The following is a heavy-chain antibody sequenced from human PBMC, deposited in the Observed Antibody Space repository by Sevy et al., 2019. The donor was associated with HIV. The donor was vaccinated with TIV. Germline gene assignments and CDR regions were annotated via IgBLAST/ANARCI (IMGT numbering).Heavy chain of an antibody. CDR1: GFTFSSYD. D-gene: IGHD6-13*01. CDR3: AKDIAAATVFDY. Sequence: GGSLRLSCAASGFTFSSYDMSWVRQAPGKGLEWVSAISGSGGSTYYADSVKGRFTISRDNSKNTLYLQMNSLRAEDTAVYYCAKDIAAATVFDYWGQGTLVTVSS. V-gene: IGHV3-23*01. J-gene: IGHJ4*02. CDR2: ISGSGGST.